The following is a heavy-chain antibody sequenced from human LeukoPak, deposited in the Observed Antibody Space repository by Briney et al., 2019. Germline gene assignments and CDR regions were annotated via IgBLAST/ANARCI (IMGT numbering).Heavy chain of an antibody. D-gene: IGHD1-26*01. Sequence: GGSLRLSCAASGFTFSDCSIHWVRQASGKDLEWVGLIDKKTKNYETAYAASVRGRFTISRDDSQNTAYLQMYSLETEDTALYYCTRDAGTYNWLDPWGQGTLVTVSS. CDR1: GFTFSDCS. J-gene: IGHJ5*02. CDR2: IDKKTKNYET. CDR3: TRDAGTYNWLDP. V-gene: IGHV3-73*01.